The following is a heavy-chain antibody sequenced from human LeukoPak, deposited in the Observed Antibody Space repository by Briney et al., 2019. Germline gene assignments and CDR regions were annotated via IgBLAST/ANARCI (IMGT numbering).Heavy chain of an antibody. Sequence: ASVKVSCKASGYTFTNYFMHWVRQAPGQGRVWMGIINPSGGSTSYAQKFQGGVTMTRDTSTSTVYMELSSLRSEDTAVYYCARGGSSSSPFFDYWGQGTLVTVSS. CDR1: GYTFTNYF. D-gene: IGHD6-13*01. J-gene: IGHJ4*02. CDR2: INPSGGST. V-gene: IGHV1-46*01. CDR3: ARGGSSSSPFFDY.